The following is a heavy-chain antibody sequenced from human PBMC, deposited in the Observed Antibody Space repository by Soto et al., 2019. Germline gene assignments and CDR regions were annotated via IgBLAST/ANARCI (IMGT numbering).Heavy chain of an antibody. V-gene: IGHV3-30*18. Sequence: QVQLVESGAGVVQPGRSLRLSCAASGFTFSSYGMHGVREAPGKGLEWVAIVSYDGSNKYYTDSVKGRFTISRDNSRNTLYLQMNSLRADDTAVYYCAKALGELSPESYDYWGQGTLVTVSS. CDR2: VSYDGSNK. D-gene: IGHD3-16*02. CDR1: GFTFSSYG. CDR3: AKALGELSPESYDY. J-gene: IGHJ4*02.